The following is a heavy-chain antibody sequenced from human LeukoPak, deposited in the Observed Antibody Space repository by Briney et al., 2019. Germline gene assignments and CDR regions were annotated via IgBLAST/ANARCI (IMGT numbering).Heavy chain of an antibody. J-gene: IGHJ5*02. CDR1: GYTFTSYD. V-gene: IGHV1-8*01. CDR2: MNPNSGNT. D-gene: IGHD1-14*01. Sequence: GASVKVSCKASGYTFTSYDINWVRQATGQGLEWMGWMNPNSGNTGYAQKFQGRVTLTTDTSTYTAYMELTSLRSDDTAVYFCAKDILLPLSVPDPWGQGTLVTVSS. CDR3: AKDILLPLSVPDP.